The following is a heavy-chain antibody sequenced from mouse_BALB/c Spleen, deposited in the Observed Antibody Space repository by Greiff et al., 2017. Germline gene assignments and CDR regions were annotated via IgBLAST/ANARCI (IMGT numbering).Heavy chain of an antibody. CDR2: IYYSGTI. D-gene: IGHD2-3*01. Sequence: EVQLQESGPGLVKPSQTVSLTCTVTGISITTGNYRWSWIRQFPGHKLEWIGYIYYSGTITYNPSLTSRTTITRDTSKNQFFLEMNSLTAEDTATYYCARDRYDGYYGAMDYWGQGTSVTVSS. CDR3: ARDRYDGYYGAMDY. V-gene: IGHV3-5*02. CDR1: GISITTGNYR. J-gene: IGHJ4*01.